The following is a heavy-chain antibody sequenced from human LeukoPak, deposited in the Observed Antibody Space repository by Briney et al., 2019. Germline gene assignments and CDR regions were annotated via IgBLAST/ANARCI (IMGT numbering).Heavy chain of an antibody. V-gene: IGHV4-39*01. D-gene: IGHD6-19*01. Sequence: PSETLSLTCTVSGGSISSSSYYWGWIRQPPGKGLEWIGSIYYSGSTYYNPSLKSRVTISVDTSKNQFSLKLSSVTAADTAVYYCARRRLGGSGWLNWFDPWGQGTLVTVSS. CDR1: GGSISSSSYY. J-gene: IGHJ5*02. CDR2: IYYSGST. CDR3: ARRRLGGSGWLNWFDP.